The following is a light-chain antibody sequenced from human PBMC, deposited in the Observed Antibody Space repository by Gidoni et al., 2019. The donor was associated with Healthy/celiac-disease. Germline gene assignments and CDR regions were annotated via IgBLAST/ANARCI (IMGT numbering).Light chain of an antibody. CDR2: RNN. Sequence: QSVLTQPPSASGTPGQRVTLPCSGSRSNIGSNYVYWYQQLPGTAPKLLIYRNNQRPSGVPDRFSGSKSGTSASLAISGLRSEDEADYYCAAWDDSLSGPVFGGGTKLTVL. V-gene: IGLV1-47*01. CDR1: RSNIGSNY. CDR3: AAWDDSLSGPV. J-gene: IGLJ3*02.